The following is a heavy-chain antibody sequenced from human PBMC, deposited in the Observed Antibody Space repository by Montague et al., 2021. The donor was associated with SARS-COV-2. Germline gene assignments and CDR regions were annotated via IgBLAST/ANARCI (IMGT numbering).Heavy chain of an antibody. Sequence: SETLSLTCAVYGGSLSGYYWSWIRQPPGKGLEWIGEINHSGSTNYNPSLKSRVTISLDTSKNQFSLKLSSVTAADTAVYYCARGRWRYNWRDETSYYYGMDVWGQGTTVTVSS. V-gene: IGHV4-34*01. CDR2: INHSGST. D-gene: IGHD1-20*01. CDR3: ARGRWRYNWRDETSYYYGMDV. J-gene: IGHJ6*02. CDR1: GGSLSGYY.